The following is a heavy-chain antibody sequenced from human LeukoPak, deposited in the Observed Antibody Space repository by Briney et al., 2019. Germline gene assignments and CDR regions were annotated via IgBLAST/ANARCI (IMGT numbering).Heavy chain of an antibody. Sequence: PGGSLRRSCAASGFTFSSYAMNWVRPAPGKGLEWVSSISGGAGGAAYADSVKGRFTMSRDNSKNTLYLQMSSLRAEDTAVYYCAKDGGYGSGSYYPDYWGQGTLVTVSS. CDR2: ISGGAGGA. V-gene: IGHV3-23*01. CDR3: AKDGGYGSGSYYPDY. J-gene: IGHJ4*02. D-gene: IGHD3-10*01. CDR1: GFTFSSYA.